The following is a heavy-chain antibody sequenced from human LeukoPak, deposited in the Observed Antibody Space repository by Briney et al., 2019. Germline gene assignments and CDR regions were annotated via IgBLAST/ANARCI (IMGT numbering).Heavy chain of an antibody. J-gene: IGHJ4*02. CDR2: ISYDGSNK. V-gene: IGHV3-30*18. Sequence: LXGVAVISYDGSNKYYADSVKGRFTISRDNSKNTLYLQMNSLRAEDTAVYYCAKEGEEGFDYWGQGTLVTVSS. CDR3: AKEGEEGFDY. D-gene: IGHD1-26*01.